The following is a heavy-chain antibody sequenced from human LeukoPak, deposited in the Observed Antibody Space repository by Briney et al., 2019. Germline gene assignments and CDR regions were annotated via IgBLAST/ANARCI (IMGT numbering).Heavy chain of an antibody. CDR3: ARAGRIFV. CDR2: INNSGST. CDR1: GGSFSGYY. J-gene: IGHJ4*02. Sequence: SETLSLTCAVYGGSFSGYYWNWIRQPPGKGLEWIGEINNSGSTNYNPSLKSRVTISRDTSKNQFSLKLSSVTAADTAVYYCARAGRIFVWGQGTLVTVSS. V-gene: IGHV4-34*01. D-gene: IGHD2/OR15-2a*01.